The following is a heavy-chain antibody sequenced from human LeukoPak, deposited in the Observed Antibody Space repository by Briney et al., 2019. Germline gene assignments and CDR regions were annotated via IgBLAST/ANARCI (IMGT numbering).Heavy chain of an antibody. CDR2: ISVSGGTI. Sequence: GGSLRLSCAASGFNFSDYYMNWMRQAPGKGLERVSYISVSGGTISYADSVKGRFTISRDNGKNSLYLQMNSLRAEDTAVYYCVRGSGSYHSPFDYWGQGTLVTVSS. V-gene: IGHV3-11*01. J-gene: IGHJ4*02. CDR1: GFNFSDYY. D-gene: IGHD3-10*01. CDR3: VRGSGSYHSPFDY.